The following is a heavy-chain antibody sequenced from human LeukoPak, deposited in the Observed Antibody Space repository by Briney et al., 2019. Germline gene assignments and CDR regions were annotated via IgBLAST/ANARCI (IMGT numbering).Heavy chain of an antibody. D-gene: IGHD2-2*01. CDR3: ARGHNVVVPAAILWFDP. CDR2: INHSGST. CDR1: GGSLSGYY. Sequence: SETLSLTCAVYGGSLSGYYWSWIRQPPGKGLEWIGEINHSGSTNYNPSLKSRVTISVDTSKNQFSLKLSSVTAADTAVYYCARGHNVVVPAAILWFDPWGQGTLVTVSS. V-gene: IGHV4-34*01. J-gene: IGHJ5*02.